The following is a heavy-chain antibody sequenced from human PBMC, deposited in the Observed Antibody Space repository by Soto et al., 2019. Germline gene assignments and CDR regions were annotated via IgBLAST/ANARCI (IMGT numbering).Heavy chain of an antibody. D-gene: IGHD3-22*01. CDR2: IKSKIDGGTT. CDR3: TTDSYITIIPFRFDY. Sequence: PLRLPRTASGFTFGNAGINRVRKATGKGLEWVGRIKSKIDGGTTDFAAPVKGRFAISRDDSKNMVYLEMNSLKTEDTGVYYCTTDSYITIIPFRFDYWGHGTLVT. J-gene: IGHJ4*01. V-gene: IGHV3-15*07. CDR1: GFTFGNAG.